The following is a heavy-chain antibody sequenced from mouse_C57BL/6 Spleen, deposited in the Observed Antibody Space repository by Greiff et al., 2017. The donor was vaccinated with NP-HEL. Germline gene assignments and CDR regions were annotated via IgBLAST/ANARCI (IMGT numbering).Heavy chain of an antibody. CDR1: GFTFTDYY. D-gene: IGHD1-1*01. Sequence: DVQLVESGGGLVQPGGSLSLSCAASGFTFTDYYMSWVRQPPGKSLEWLGFIRNKANGYTTEYSASVKGRFTISRDNSQSILYLQMNALRAEDSATYYCARSSFYSSYAMDYWGQGTSVTVSS. CDR3: ARSSFYSSYAMDY. J-gene: IGHJ4*01. V-gene: IGHV7-3*01. CDR2: IRNKANGYTT.